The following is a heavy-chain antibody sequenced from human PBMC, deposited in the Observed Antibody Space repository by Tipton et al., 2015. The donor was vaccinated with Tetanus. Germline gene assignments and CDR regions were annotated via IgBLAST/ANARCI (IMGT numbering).Heavy chain of an antibody. V-gene: IGHV4-31*01. CDR2: IYYRGDT. Sequence: TLSLTCTVSGDSISRGGYFWNWVRQRPGKGPEGVGYIYYRGDTYYNPSLKSQVSMSVDPSKHHFSLNLSSVNAPDKAVYYWARDQGGGRVVRLNWLDPWGQGTLVTVSS. D-gene: IGHD6-6*01. J-gene: IGHJ5*02. CDR1: GDSISRGGYF. CDR3: ARDQGGGRVVRLNWLDP.